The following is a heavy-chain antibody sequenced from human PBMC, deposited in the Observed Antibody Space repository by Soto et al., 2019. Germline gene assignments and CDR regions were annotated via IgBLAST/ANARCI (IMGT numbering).Heavy chain of an antibody. Sequence: QVQLQESGPGLVKPSETLSLTCTVSGGSITTYYWSWIRQPPGKGLEWIGYIYYSGSTNYNPSLKRRVTIAVDTAKNQCSLKLSSVTAADTAVYYGARDLGEKNCAGSCYSNFDPWGQGTLVTVSS. CDR3: ARDLGEKNCAGSCYSNFDP. J-gene: IGHJ5*02. D-gene: IGHD2-15*01. CDR2: IYYSGST. CDR1: GGSITTYY. V-gene: IGHV4-59*01.